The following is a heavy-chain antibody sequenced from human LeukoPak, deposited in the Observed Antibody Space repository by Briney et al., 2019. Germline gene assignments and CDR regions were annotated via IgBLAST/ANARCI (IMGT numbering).Heavy chain of an antibody. CDR2: IYYSGST. CDR3: ARELRDCSSTSCYTGGYGMDV. J-gene: IGHJ6*02. D-gene: IGHD2-2*02. Sequence: SETLSLTCTVSGDSINSYYWSWIRQPPGKGLEWIGYIYYSGSTNYNPSLKSRVTISVDTSKNQFSLKLSSVTAADTAVYYCARELRDCSSTSCYTGGYGMDVWGQGTTVTVSS. V-gene: IGHV4-59*01. CDR1: GDSINSYY.